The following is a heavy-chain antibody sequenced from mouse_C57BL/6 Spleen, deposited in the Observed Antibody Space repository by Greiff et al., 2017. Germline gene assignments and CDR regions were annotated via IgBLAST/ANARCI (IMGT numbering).Heavy chain of an antibody. J-gene: IGHJ1*03. V-gene: IGHV1-53*01. CDR2: INPSNGGT. D-gene: IGHD2-1*01. CDR3: VKSCYGIFDWYLGV. Sequence: QVQLQQPGTELVKPGASVKLSCKASGYTFTSYWMHWVKQRPGQGLEWIGNINPSNGGTNYNEKVKSKATLTVDKSSITAYMQRSSLTSEDSAVYYCVKSCYGIFDWYLGVRGTGTTVTISS. CDR1: GYTFTSYW.